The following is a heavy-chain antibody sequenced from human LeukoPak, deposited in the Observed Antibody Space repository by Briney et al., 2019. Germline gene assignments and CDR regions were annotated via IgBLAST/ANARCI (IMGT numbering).Heavy chain of an antibody. J-gene: IGHJ5*02. CDR2: INPNSGGT. Sequence: ASAKVSCKTSGYSFTDYYMHWVRQAPGQGLEWMGWINPNSGGTSAAQKFQGRVTMTRDTSITTVYMEVSWLTSDDTAIYYCARADRLHGGPYLIGPWGQGTLVTVSS. D-gene: IGHD2-21*01. CDR1: GYSFTDYY. V-gene: IGHV1-2*02. CDR3: ARADRLHGGPYLIGP.